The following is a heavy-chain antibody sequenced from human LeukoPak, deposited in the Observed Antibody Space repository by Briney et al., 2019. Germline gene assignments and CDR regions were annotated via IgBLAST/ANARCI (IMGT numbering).Heavy chain of an antibody. J-gene: IGHJ1*01. CDR1: GFDLSPYA. CDR3: ASGYCSGGSCYSVYFQH. D-gene: IGHD2-15*01. CDR2: IYSGGNT. V-gene: IGHV3-53*01. Sequence: GGSLRLSCSASGFDLSPYAMNWVRQAPGKGLEWVSVIYSGGNTYYADSVKGRFTISRDNAKNTLYLQMNSLRAEDTAVYYCASGYCSGGSCYSVYFQHWGQGTLVTVSS.